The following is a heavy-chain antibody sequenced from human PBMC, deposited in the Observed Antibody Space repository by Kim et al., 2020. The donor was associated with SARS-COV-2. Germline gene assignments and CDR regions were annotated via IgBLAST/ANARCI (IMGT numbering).Heavy chain of an antibody. J-gene: IGHJ4*02. Sequence: GSLRLSCAASGFTFSSYSMNWVRQAPGKGLEWVSYISSSSKTIYYAESVRGRFTISRDDARNSLFLQMNSLRDEDSAVYYCARDTSSSSDPLDYWGQGTLVTVSS. CDR3: ARDTSSSSDPLDY. D-gene: IGHD6-6*01. CDR2: ISSSSKTI. CDR1: GFTFSSYS. V-gene: IGHV3-48*02.